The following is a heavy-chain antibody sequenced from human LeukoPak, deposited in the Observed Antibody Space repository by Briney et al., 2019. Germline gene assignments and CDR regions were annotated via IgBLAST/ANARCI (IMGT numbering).Heavy chain of an antibody. D-gene: IGHD6-19*01. V-gene: IGHV2-70*04. CDR1: GFSISTSEMR. Sequence: SGPALVKPTQTLTLTCTFSGFSISTSEMRVSWIRQPPGKTLEWLARIDWGDDKFYSTSLKTRLTISKDTSKNQVVLTMTNMDPLDTAAYYCARPHGSSGWYYLYYWGQGILVTVSS. CDR3: ARPHGSSGWYYLYY. J-gene: IGHJ4*02. CDR2: IDWGDDK.